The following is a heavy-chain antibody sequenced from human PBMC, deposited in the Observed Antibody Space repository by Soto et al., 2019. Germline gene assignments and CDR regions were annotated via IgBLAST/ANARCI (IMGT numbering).Heavy chain of an antibody. Sequence: GGSLRLSCAASGFTFSSYAMTWVRQAPGKGLEYVSAISGGGVTTYYADSMKGRFTISRDNSKNTLYLQMNSLRAEDTAVYYCAKDRDDIGMVDAFEIWGQGTMVT. CDR3: AKDRDDIGMVDAFEI. V-gene: IGHV3-23*01. CDR2: ISGGGVTT. D-gene: IGHD2-15*01. J-gene: IGHJ3*02. CDR1: GFTFSSYA.